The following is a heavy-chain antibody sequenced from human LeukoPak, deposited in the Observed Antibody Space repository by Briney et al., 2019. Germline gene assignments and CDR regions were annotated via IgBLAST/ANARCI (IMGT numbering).Heavy chain of an antibody. Sequence: SGGSLRLSCAASGFTFSSYGMHWVRQPPGKGLEWIGSIYYSGSTYYNPSLKSRVTISVDTSKNQFSLKLSSVTAADTAVYYCARDEYCGGDCYSPNAFDIWGQGTMVTVSS. CDR1: GFTFSSYG. CDR2: IYYSGST. CDR3: ARDEYCGGDCYSPNAFDI. D-gene: IGHD2-21*02. J-gene: IGHJ3*02. V-gene: IGHV4-39*07.